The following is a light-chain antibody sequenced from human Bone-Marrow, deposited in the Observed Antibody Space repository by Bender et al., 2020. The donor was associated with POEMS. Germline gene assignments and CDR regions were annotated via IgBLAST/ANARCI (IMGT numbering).Light chain of an antibody. CDR3: SSWDGSLNGWV. V-gene: IGLV1-44*01. J-gene: IGLJ3*02. CDR2: SNN. Sequence: VLTQPPSASGTPGQSVTISCSGTSSNFGNNAANWYQHVPGTAPKLLIYSNNQRPSGVPDRFSASTSGTSASRAISGLHSDDEADYYCSSWDGSLNGWVFGGGTKLTVL. CDR1: SSNFGNNA.